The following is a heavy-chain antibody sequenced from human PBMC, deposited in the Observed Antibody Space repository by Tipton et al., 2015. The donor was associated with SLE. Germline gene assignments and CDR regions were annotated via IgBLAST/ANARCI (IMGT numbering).Heavy chain of an antibody. V-gene: IGHV4-61*09. CDR2: IYTSGST. J-gene: IGHJ3*02. Sequence: TLSLTCTVSGGSISSGSYHWSWIRQPAGKGLEWIGHIYTSGSTNYNPSLKSRVTISVDTSKNQFSLKLSSVTAADTAVYYCARDFWSQIVGAGGAFHIWGQGKMVPVS. CDR1: GGSISSGSYH. CDR3: ARDFWSQIVGAGGAFHI. D-gene: IGHD1-26*01.